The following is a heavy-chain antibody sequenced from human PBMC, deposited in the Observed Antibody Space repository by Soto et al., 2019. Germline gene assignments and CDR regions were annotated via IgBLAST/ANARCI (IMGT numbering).Heavy chain of an antibody. V-gene: IGHV3-21*01. Sequence: GGSLRLSCAASGFTFSSYSMNWVRQAPGKGLEWVSSISSSSSYIYYADSVKGRFTISRDNAKNSLYLQMNSLRAEDTAVYYCARDTRYSYGFLPGMDVWGQGTTVTVSS. CDR3: ARDTRYSYGFLPGMDV. J-gene: IGHJ6*02. CDR2: ISSSSSYI. CDR1: GFTFSSYS. D-gene: IGHD5-18*01.